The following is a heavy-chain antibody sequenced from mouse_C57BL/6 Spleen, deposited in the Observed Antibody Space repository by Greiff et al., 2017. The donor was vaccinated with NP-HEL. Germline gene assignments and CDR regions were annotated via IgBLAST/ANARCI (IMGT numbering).Heavy chain of an antibody. CDR3: ARERLGHGY. J-gene: IGHJ2*01. D-gene: IGHD4-1*01. CDR2: IYPSDSET. V-gene: IGHV1-61*01. CDR1: GYTFTRYW. Sequence: VQLQQPGAELVRPGSSVKLSCQASGYTFTRYWLDWVKQRHGQGLEWIGNIYPSDSETHYNQKFKDKATLTVDKSSSTAYMPLSSLTSEDSAVYYCARERLGHGYRGQGPTLTVSS.